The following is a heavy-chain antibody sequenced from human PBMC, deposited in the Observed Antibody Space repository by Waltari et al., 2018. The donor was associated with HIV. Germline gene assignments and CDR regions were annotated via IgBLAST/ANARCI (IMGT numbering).Heavy chain of an antibody. Sequence: ESGGGRAKPGGTLKLSCSGSGFPFNTPSASWFRQTPGRGLEWISSISDDSSFIYYADSVKGRFTVSRDNVRNSVFLQINDVRAEDTATYFCGAFLCAEDCRDGFDVWGQGTMVTVS. CDR2: ISDDSSFI. V-gene: IGHV3-21*06. CDR3: GAFLCAEDCRDGFDV. D-gene: IGHD2-21*02. CDR1: GFPFNTPS. J-gene: IGHJ3*01.